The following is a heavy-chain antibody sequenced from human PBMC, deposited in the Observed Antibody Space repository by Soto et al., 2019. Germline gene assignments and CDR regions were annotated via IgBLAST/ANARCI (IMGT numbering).Heavy chain of an antibody. CDR3: ADSWLPTSY. CDR1: GFSFSHYW. CDR2: ISPDGRIT. D-gene: IGHD3-10*01. V-gene: IGHV3-74*01. J-gene: IGHJ4*02. Sequence: SGFSFSHYWMHWVRQAPGKGLVWVSRISPDGRITTYADSVKGRFTISRDNAKSTLYLQMNSLTVEDGAVYYCADSWLPTSYWGPGTLVTVSS.